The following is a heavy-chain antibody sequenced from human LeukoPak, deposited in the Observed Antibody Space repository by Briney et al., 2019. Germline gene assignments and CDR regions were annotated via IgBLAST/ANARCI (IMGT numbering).Heavy chain of an antibody. D-gene: IGHD6-13*01. Sequence: PGGSLRLFCAASGFTFSDYYMSWIRQAPGKGLEWVSYISSSGSTIYYADSVKGRFHISRDNAKNSLYLQMNSLRAEATAVYYCASTYSSSWTRDLIYFQHWGQGTLVTVSS. CDR2: ISSSGSTI. CDR1: GFTFSDYY. V-gene: IGHV3-11*01. J-gene: IGHJ1*01. CDR3: ASTYSSSWTRDLIYFQH.